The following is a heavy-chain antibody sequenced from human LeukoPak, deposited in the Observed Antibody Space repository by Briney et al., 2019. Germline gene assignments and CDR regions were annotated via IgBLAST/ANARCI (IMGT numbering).Heavy chain of an antibody. V-gene: IGHV4-59*08. CDR2: IYYSGST. J-gene: IGHJ5*02. CDR3: ARRLRGSGYEHFDP. CDR1: GGSISSYY. Sequence: SETLSLTCTVSGGSISSYYWGWIRQPPGKGLEWIGYIYYSGSTNYNPSLKSRVTISVDTSKNQFSLKLSSVTAADTAVYYCARRLRGSGYEHFDPWGQGTLVTVPS. D-gene: IGHD5-12*01.